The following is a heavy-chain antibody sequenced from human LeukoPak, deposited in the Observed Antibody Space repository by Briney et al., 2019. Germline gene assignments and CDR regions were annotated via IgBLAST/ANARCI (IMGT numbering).Heavy chain of an antibody. CDR1: GYTFTGYY. CDR3: ASLGYYDSSGYYQGAPGAFDI. D-gene: IGHD3-22*01. Sequence: ASVKVSCKASGYTFTGYYMHWVRQAPGQGLEWMGWINPNSGGTNYAQKFQGRVTMTRDTSISTAYMELSRLRSDDTAVYYCASLGYYDSSGYYQGAPGAFDIWGQGTMVTVSS. CDR2: INPNSGGT. J-gene: IGHJ3*02. V-gene: IGHV1-2*02.